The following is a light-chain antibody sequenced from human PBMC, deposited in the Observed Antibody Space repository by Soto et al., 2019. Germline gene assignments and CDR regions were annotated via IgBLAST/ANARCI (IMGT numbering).Light chain of an antibody. V-gene: IGLV1-44*01. CDR3: AAWDDSLNGHV. CDR2: SNN. J-gene: IGLJ1*01. Sequence: QSVLTQPPSASGTPGQRVTISCSGGSSNIGSNTVNWYQQLPGTAPKLLIYSNNQRPSGVPDRFSGSKSGTSASLAISGLQSEYEADYYCAAWDDSLNGHVVGTGTKVTVL. CDR1: SSNIGSNT.